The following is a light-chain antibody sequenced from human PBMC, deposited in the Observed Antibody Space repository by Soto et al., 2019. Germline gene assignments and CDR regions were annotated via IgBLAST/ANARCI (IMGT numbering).Light chain of an antibody. CDR1: QSVSSSY. Sequence: EIVLTQSPGTLSLSPGERVTLSCRASQSVSSSYLAWYQQKPGQAPRLLIYDASTRATGIPTRFSGSGSGTEFTLTISSLQSEDFAVYYCEQYNSWPPLYTFGQGTKLEIK. V-gene: IGKV3-15*01. CDR3: EQYNSWPPLYT. J-gene: IGKJ2*01. CDR2: DAS.